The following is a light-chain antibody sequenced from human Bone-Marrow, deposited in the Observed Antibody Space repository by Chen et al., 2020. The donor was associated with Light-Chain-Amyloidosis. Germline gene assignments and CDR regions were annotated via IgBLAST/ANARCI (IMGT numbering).Light chain of an antibody. V-gene: IGLV3-21*02. CDR2: DDS. J-gene: IGLJ3*02. Sequence: SYVLTQPSSVSVAPGQTATIACGGNNSGSTSVHWYQQTPGQAPLLVVYDDSDRPSGIPERLSGSNAGNTATLTISRVEAGDDADYYCQVWDRGSDRPVFGGGTKLTVL. CDR3: QVWDRGSDRPV. CDR1: NSGSTS.